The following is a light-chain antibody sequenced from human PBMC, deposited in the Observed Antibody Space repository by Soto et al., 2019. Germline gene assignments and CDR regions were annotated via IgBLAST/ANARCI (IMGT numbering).Light chain of an antibody. V-gene: IGKV4-1*01. CDR2: WAS. J-gene: IGKJ4*01. CDR3: QQYYSTPLLT. Sequence: DIGMTQSPDSLSVSLGERATINCKSSQSVLYSSKNKNYLAWYQQKPGQPPKLLIYWASTRESGVPDRFSGSGSGTDFTLTISSLQAEDVAVYYCQQYYSTPLLTFGGGTKVEIK. CDR1: QSVLYSSKNKNY.